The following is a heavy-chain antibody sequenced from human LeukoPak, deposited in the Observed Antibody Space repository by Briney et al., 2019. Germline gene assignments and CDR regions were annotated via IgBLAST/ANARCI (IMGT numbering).Heavy chain of an antibody. J-gene: IGHJ5*02. D-gene: IGHD2-8*01. CDR1: GGSFSGYY. CDR3: ARTFRVLYGLDP. V-gene: IGHV4-34*01. Sequence: SETLSLTCAVYGGSFSGYYWSWIRQPPGKGLERIGEINHSGSTNYNPSLKSRVTISVDTSKNQFSLKLSSVTAADTAVYYCARTFRVLYGLDPWGQGTLVTVSS. CDR2: INHSGST.